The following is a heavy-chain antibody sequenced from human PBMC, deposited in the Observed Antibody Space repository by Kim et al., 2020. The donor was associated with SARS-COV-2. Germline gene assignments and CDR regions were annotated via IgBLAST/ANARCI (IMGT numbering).Heavy chain of an antibody. CDR3: ARDLGGYANFDS. CDR1: GGSITSGDRY. J-gene: IGHJ4*02. CDR2: INYSGTT. Sequence: SETLSLTCTVSGGSITSGDRYWTWIRQPPGKGLEWIGYINYSGTTYYNPSLKSRVTMSVDTSKTQFSLKLSSVTGADTAVYYCARDLGGYANFDSWGQGTLVTVSS. V-gene: IGHV4-30-4*01. D-gene: IGHD5-12*01.